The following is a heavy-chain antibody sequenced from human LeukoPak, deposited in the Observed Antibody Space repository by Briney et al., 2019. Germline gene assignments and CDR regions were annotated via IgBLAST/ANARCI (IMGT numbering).Heavy chain of an antibody. CDR3: ASDRVLGSGSLDN. CDR1: GFPFSDFW. J-gene: IGHJ4*02. Sequence: GGSLPLSCTASGFPFSDFWMHWVRQAPGKGLVWASRIRGDGYDTNYADSVKGRFTISRDNAQNTLYLQMNSLRAEDTAVYYCASDRVLGSGSLDNWGQGTLVTVSS. D-gene: IGHD3-10*01. V-gene: IGHV3-74*01. CDR2: IRGDGYDT.